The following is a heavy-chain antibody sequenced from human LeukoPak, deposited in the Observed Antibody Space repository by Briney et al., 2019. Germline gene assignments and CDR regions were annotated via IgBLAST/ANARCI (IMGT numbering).Heavy chain of an antibody. CDR2: INTDGSHT. CDR3: AKVKDVLRFLEWYTNDY. V-gene: IGHV3-74*01. J-gene: IGHJ4*02. CDR1: GFTFSDYW. Sequence: GGSLRLSCAVSGFTFSDYWMHWVRQAPGKGLVWVSRINTDGSHTNYADSVKGRFTISRDNAKNTLYLQMNSLRAEDTAVYYCAKVKDVLRFLEWYTNDYWGQGTLVTVSS. D-gene: IGHD3-3*01.